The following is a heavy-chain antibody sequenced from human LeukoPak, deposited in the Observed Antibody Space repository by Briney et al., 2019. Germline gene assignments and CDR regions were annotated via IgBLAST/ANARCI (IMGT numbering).Heavy chain of an antibody. D-gene: IGHD2-15*01. Sequence: SETLSLTCTVSGGSISSGNYYWSWIRQPPGKGLEWIGEINHSGSTNYNPSLKSRVTISVDTSKNQFSLKLSSVTAADTAVYYCARQRREWQLRVAGAFDIWGQGTMVTVSS. CDR3: ARQRREWQLRVAGAFDI. J-gene: IGHJ3*02. V-gene: IGHV4-39*01. CDR2: INHSGST. CDR1: GGSISSGNYY.